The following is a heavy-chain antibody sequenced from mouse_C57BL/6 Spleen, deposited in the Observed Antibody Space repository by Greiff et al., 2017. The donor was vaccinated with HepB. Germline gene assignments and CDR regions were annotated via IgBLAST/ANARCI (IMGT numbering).Heavy chain of an antibody. Sequence: DVKLVESGGGLVQPGESLKLSCESNEYEFPSHDMSWVRKTPEKRLELVAAINSDGGSTYYPDTMERRFIISRDNTKKTLYLQMSSLRSEDTALYYCARQGDYDGGFAYWGQGTLVTVSA. CDR2: INSDGGST. CDR3: ARQGDYDGGFAY. D-gene: IGHD2-4*01. V-gene: IGHV5-2*01. CDR1: EYEFPSHD. J-gene: IGHJ3*01.